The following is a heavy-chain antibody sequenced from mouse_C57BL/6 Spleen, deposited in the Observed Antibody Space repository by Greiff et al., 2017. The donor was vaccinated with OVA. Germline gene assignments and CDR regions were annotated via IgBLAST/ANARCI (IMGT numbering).Heavy chain of an antibody. CDR2: ISDGGSYT. V-gene: IGHV5-4*01. D-gene: IGHD1-1*01. J-gene: IGHJ1*03. CDR3: ARDGVYYGSSYCSFDV. Sequence: EVQVVESGGGLVKPGGSLKLSCAASGFTFSSYAMSWVRQTPEKRLEWVATISDGGSYTYYPDNVQGRFTISRDNAKTNMYLQMSHLKSEDTAMYYCARDGVYYGSSYCSFDVWGTGTTVTVSS. CDR1: GFTFSSYA.